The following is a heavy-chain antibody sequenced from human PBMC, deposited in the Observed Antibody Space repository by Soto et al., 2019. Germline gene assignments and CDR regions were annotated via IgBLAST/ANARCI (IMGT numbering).Heavy chain of an antibody. CDR3: ARVYCRGGNCYRFNFDY. CDR2: IYYSGST. Sequence: SETLSLTCTVSGGSISSGGYYWSWIRQHPGKGLEWIGYIYYSGSTYYNPSLKSRVTISVDTSKNQFSLKLSSVTAADTAVYYCARVYCRGGNCYRFNFDYWGQGPLVTVSS. D-gene: IGHD2-15*01. J-gene: IGHJ4*02. V-gene: IGHV4-31*03. CDR1: GGSISSGGYY.